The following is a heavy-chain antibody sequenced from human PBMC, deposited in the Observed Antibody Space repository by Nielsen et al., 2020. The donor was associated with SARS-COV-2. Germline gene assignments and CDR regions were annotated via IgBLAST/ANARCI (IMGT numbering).Heavy chain of an antibody. CDR3: AKSGNCNDGICYSTEYFQD. Sequence: GESLKISCAASGFTFSDSYMSWIRLAPGKGLEWISYISASGSYTNYADSLRGRFTISRDNAKNSLYLQMNSLRAEDTAMYYCAKSGNCNDGICYSTEYFQDWGQGTLVTVSS. D-gene: IGHD2-15*01. J-gene: IGHJ1*01. CDR2: ISASGSYT. V-gene: IGHV3-11*03. CDR1: GFTFSDSY.